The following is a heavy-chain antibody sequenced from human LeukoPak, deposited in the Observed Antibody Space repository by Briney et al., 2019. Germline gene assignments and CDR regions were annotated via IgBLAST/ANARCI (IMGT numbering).Heavy chain of an antibody. Sequence: SETLSLTCTVSGDSITISRYYWSWIRQPPGKGLVWIGYIYYSGSTNYNPSLNSRVTISLDTSMNQFSLKLSSVTAADTAVYYCARGSAFDYWGQGTLVTVSS. J-gene: IGHJ4*02. CDR1: GDSITISRYY. CDR2: IYYSGST. V-gene: IGHV4-61*05. CDR3: ARGSAFDY.